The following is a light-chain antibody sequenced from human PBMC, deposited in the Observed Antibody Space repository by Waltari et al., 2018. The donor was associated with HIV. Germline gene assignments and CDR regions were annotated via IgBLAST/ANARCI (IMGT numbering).Light chain of an antibody. CDR1: SSNIGAGYD. Sequence: QSVLTQPPSVSGAPGQRVTIPCTGSSSNIGAGYDVHWYQQFPGSAPNLLIKGNVNRPSGVPDRFSDSKSGTSASLAITGLQAEDEADYYCQSYDSSLSGSVFGGGTKLTVL. CDR2: GNV. V-gene: IGLV1-40*01. CDR3: QSYDSSLSGSV. J-gene: IGLJ3*02.